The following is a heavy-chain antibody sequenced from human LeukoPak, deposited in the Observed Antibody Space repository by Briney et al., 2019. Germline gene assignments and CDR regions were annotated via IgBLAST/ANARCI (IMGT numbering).Heavy chain of an antibody. CDR1: GYTFTSYG. CDR3: ARAGYSSGWYRGADFDY. Sequence: ASVKVSCKASGYTFTSYGISWVRQAPGQGLEWMGSISAYNGNTNYAQKLQGRVTMTTDTSTSTAYMELRSLRSDDTAVYYCARAGYSSGWYRGADFDYWGQGTLVTVSS. V-gene: IGHV1-18*01. CDR2: ISAYNGNT. D-gene: IGHD6-19*01. J-gene: IGHJ4*02.